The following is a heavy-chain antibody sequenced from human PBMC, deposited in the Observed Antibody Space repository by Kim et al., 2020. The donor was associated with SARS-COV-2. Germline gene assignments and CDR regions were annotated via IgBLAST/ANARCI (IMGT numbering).Heavy chain of an antibody. CDR3: ARGLPQLRYFDWPPFDY. J-gene: IGHJ4*02. D-gene: IGHD3-9*01. Sequence: LKSQVTISVDTSKNQFSLELSSVTAADTAVYYCARGLPQLRYFDWPPFDYWGQGTLVTVSS. V-gene: IGHV4-59*09.